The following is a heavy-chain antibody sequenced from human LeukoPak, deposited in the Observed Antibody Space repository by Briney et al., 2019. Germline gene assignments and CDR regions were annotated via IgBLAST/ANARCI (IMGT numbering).Heavy chain of an antibody. CDR1: GYTSTGYY. V-gene: IGHV1-2*02. CDR3: ARGGYSGYYYYYYMDV. J-gene: IGHJ6*03. Sequence: ASVKVSCKASGYTSTGYYMHWVRQAPGQGLEWMGWINPNSGGTNYAQKFQGRVTMTRDTSISTAYMELSRLRSDDTAVYYCARGGYSGYYYYYYMDVWGKGTTVTVSS. CDR2: INPNSGGT. D-gene: IGHD5-12*01.